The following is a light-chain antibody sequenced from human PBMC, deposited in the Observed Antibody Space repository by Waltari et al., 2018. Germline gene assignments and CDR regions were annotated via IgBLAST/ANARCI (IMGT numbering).Light chain of an antibody. CDR3: QSYDSSQWV. Sequence: FMLTQPHSVSESPGKTVTISCTRSSGSIINNYVQWFQQRPDSSPTTVIYEANQRPSEGRERFSGSIDSSSNSASRTVAGLKTEDEADDYCQSYDSSQWVFGGGTKLTVL. CDR1: SGSIINNY. J-gene: IGLJ3*02. CDR2: EAN. V-gene: IGLV6-57*01.